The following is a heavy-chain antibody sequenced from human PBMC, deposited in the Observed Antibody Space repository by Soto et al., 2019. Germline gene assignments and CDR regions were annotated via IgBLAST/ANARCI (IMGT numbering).Heavy chain of an antibody. J-gene: IGHJ4*02. Sequence: GASVKVSCEASGYTFTGYYMHWVRQAPGQGLEWMGWINPNSGGTNYAQKFQGWVTMTRDTSISTAYMELSRLRSDDTAVYYCARGHSYYYDSSGYPQYYFDYWGQGTLVTVSS. CDR1: GYTFTGYY. CDR2: INPNSGGT. V-gene: IGHV1-2*04. CDR3: ARGHSYYYDSSGYPQYYFDY. D-gene: IGHD3-22*01.